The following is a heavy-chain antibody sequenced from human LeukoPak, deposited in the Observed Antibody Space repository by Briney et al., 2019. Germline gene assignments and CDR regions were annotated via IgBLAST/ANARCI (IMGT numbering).Heavy chain of an antibody. Sequence: PGGSLRLSCAASGFTFSSFEMNWVRQAPGKGLEWVSYISSSVITYYADSVKGRFTISRDNAKNSLFLRMNSLRVEDTDVYYCARVQTNYFDYWGQGTLVTVSS. CDR1: GFTFSSFE. CDR2: ISSSVIT. J-gene: IGHJ4*02. V-gene: IGHV3-48*03. CDR3: ARVQTNYFDY.